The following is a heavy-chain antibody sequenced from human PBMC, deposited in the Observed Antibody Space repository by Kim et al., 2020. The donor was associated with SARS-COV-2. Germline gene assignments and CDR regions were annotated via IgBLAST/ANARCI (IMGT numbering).Heavy chain of an antibody. J-gene: IGHJ3*02. CDR1: GYTFTSYG. CDR2: ISAYNGNT. D-gene: IGHD2-2*01. V-gene: IGHV1-18*01. CDR3: AGDCSSTSCYAPHDAFDI. Sequence: ASVKVSCKASGYTFTSYGISWVRQAPGQGLEWLGWISAYNGNTNYAQKLQGRVTMTTDTSTSTAYMELRSLRSDDTAVYYCAGDCSSTSCYAPHDAFDIWGQGTMVTVSS.